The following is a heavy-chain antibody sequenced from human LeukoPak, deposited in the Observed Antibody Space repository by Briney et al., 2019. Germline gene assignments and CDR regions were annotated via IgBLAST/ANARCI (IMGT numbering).Heavy chain of an antibody. V-gene: IGHV1-18*04. J-gene: IGHJ5*02. CDR3: ARDLGYSLSPFDP. CDR2: ISAYNGNT. D-gene: IGHD5-18*01. CDR1: GYTFTGYY. Sequence: ASVKVSCKASGYTFTGYYMHWVRQAPGQGLEWMGWISAYNGNTNYAQKLQGKVTMTTDTSTSTAYMELRSLRSDDTAVYYCARDLGYSLSPFDPWGQGTLVTVSS.